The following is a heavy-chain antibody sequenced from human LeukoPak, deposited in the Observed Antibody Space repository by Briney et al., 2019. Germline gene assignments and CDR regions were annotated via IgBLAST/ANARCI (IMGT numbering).Heavy chain of an antibody. CDR3: AKCPGYSGYDCYCDS. CDR1: GFTFSNSA. D-gene: IGHD5-12*01. J-gene: IGHJ4*02. V-gene: IGHV3-23*01. CDR2: ISGGGGGT. Sequence: GGSLRLSCAVSGFTFSNSAMNWVRQAPGKGLDWVSSISGGGGGTYYAVSVKGRFTISRENSKNTLYLQMNSLRAEDTAVYFCAKCPGYSGYDCYCDSWGQGTLVTVSS.